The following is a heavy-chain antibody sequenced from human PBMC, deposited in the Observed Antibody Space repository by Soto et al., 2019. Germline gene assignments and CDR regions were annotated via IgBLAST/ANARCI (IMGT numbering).Heavy chain of an antibody. CDR3: ARYPPRGYSYVSEAFDI. CDR1: GGTFSSYA. Sequence: QVQLVQSGAEVKKPGSSVKVSCKASGGTFSSYAISWVRQAPGQGLEWMGGIIPIFGTANYAQKFQGRVTITADESTSTAYMEMSSLRSEDTAVYYCARYPPRGYSYVSEAFDIWGQGTMVTVSS. CDR2: IIPIFGTA. V-gene: IGHV1-69*12. D-gene: IGHD5-18*01. J-gene: IGHJ3*02.